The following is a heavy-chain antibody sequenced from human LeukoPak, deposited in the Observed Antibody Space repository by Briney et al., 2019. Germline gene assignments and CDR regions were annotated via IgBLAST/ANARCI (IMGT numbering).Heavy chain of an antibody. Sequence: ASVKVSCKASGYTFTGYYMHWVRQASGQGLEWMGWINPNSGGTNYAQKFQGWVTMTRDTSISTAYMELSRLRSDDTAVYYCARGRAYDYVWGSYHKEYYYYYYGMDVWGQGTTVTVSS. CDR3: ARGRAYDYVWGSYHKEYYYYYYGMDV. V-gene: IGHV1-2*04. CDR1: GYTFTGYY. D-gene: IGHD3-16*02. CDR2: INPNSGGT. J-gene: IGHJ6*02.